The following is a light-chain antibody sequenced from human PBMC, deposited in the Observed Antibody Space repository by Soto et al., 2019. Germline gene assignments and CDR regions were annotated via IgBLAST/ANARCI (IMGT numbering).Light chain of an antibody. V-gene: IGKV1-5*01. CDR2: DAS. J-gene: IGKJ1*01. Sequence: DIQMTPSPSPLSGSVGDRVTITCRASQTISSWLAWYQQKPGKAPKLLIYDASSLESGVSSRFSGSGSGTEFTLTISSLQPDDFATYYCQQYNSYSTFGQGTKVDI. CDR3: QQYNSYST. CDR1: QTISSW.